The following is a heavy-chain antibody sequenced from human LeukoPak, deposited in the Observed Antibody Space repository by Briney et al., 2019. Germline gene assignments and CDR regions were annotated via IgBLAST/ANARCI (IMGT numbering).Heavy chain of an antibody. V-gene: IGHV4-39*02. CDR2: IHYGGTT. CDR3: TRDIGDFVSDF. J-gene: IGHJ4*02. CDR1: GGSLSSSSPY. Sequence: SETLSLTCTVSGGSLSSSSPYWGWIRQPPGKGLEWIGSIHYGGTTHYNPSLQSRVTISADTSKNQFALDLRSVTAADTAVYYCTRDIGDFVSDFWGQGTLVTVSS. D-gene: IGHD2-21*02.